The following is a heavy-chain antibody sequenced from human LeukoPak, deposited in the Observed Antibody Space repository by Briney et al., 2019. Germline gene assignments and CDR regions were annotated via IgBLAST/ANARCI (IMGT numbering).Heavy chain of an antibody. Sequence: PSETLSLTCSVSGGSISSGTYYWSWIRQPAGKGLEWIGRIYTSGSTNYNPSLKSRVTISVDTSKNQFSLKLSSVTAADTAVYYCARRDQSGSDNWGQGTLVTVSS. CDR2: IYTSGST. D-gene: IGHD3-3*01. J-gene: IGHJ4*02. CDR3: ARRDQSGSDN. V-gene: IGHV4-61*02. CDR1: GGSISSGTYY.